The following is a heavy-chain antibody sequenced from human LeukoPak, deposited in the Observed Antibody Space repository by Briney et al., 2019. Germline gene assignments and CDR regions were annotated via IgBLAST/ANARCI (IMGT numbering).Heavy chain of an antibody. Sequence: PSETLSLTCTVSGYSISSGYYWGWIRPPPGKGLEWIGSIYHSGSTYYNPSLKSRVTISVDTSKNQFSLELSSVTAADTAVYYCARDPSTTVGDYWGQGTLVTVSS. CDR3: ARDPSTTVGDY. V-gene: IGHV4-38-2*02. CDR1: GYSISSGYY. D-gene: IGHD4-11*01. J-gene: IGHJ4*02. CDR2: IYHSGST.